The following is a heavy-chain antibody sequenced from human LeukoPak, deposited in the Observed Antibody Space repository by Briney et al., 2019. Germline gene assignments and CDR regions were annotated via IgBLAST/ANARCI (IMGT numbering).Heavy chain of an antibody. D-gene: IGHD1-26*01. V-gene: IGHV3-30*03. Sequence: PGGSLRLSCAASGFTFSCSGMHWLRQAPGKGLEWVAVISYDGSNKYYADSVKGRFTISRDNSKNTLYLQMNSLRAEDTAVYYCAFDKWELLYYWGQGTLVTVSS. CDR3: AFDKWELLYY. CDR2: ISYDGSNK. CDR1: GFTFSCSG. J-gene: IGHJ4*02.